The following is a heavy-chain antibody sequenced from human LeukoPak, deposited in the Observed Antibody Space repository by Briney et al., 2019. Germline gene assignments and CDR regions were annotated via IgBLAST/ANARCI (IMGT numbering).Heavy chain of an antibody. CDR3: ARSTRDGYTHYHDYYMDL. J-gene: IGHJ6*03. CDR2: IESGGHT. Sequence: GGSLRLSCAASGFSVTTNYMNWVRQAPGKGLEWVSVIESGGHTYYTDSVKGRFTISRDTSNNTVYLHMSSLRPDDTAVYYCARSTRDGYTHYHDYYMDLWGKETTVTVCS. V-gene: IGHV3-53*01. CDR1: GFSVTTNY. D-gene: IGHD5-24*01.